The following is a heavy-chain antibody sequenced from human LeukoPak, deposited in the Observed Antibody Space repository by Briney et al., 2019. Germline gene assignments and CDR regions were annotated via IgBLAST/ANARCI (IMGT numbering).Heavy chain of an antibody. J-gene: IGHJ3*02. CDR2: INPSGGST. D-gene: IGHD6-6*01. CDR1: GYTFTSYY. Sequence: ASVKVSCKASGYTFTSYYMHWVRQAPGQGLEWMGIINPSGGSTSYAQKFQGRVTMTRDTSKNQFSLKLSSVTAADTAVYYCAGYIAARRSRIIAFDIWGQGTMVTVSS. V-gene: IGHV1-46*01. CDR3: AGYIAARRSRIIAFDI.